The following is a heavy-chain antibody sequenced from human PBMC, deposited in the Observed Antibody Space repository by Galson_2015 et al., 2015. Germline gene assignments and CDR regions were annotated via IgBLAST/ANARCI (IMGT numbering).Heavy chain of an antibody. Sequence: SLRLSCAASGFTFSTYAIHWVRQAPGKGLEWVAVISYDGSKKSSADSVKGRFSVSRDNSKNTVYLQMSSLRVEDTAVYYCARDGPKGLTAFDYWGQGTLATGSS. CDR1: GFTFSTYA. V-gene: IGHV3-30-3*01. CDR2: ISYDGSKK. CDR3: ARDGPKGLTAFDY. D-gene: IGHD1-14*01. J-gene: IGHJ4*02.